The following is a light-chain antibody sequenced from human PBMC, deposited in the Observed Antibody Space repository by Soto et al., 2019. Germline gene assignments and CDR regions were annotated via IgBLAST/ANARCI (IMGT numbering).Light chain of an antibody. J-gene: IGKJ3*01. Sequence: EIVLTQSPGTLSLSPGERATLSCRASQAISSNCLVCYQVKSGRAPRVLIHSASIRATDIPDRLSGGGSGTDFSLTITRLLREDFAVYYCQQCGSPPFTFGPGTKVDIK. CDR2: SAS. V-gene: IGKV3-20*01. CDR3: QQCGSPPFT. CDR1: QAISSNC.